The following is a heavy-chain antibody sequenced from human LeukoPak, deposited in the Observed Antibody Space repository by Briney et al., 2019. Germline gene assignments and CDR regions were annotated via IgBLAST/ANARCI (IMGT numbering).Heavy chain of an antibody. CDR3: ARDIVGGSYHKTFDY. D-gene: IGHD1-26*01. CDR1: GYTFTSYG. Sequence: ASVKVSCKASGYTFTSYGISWVRQAPGQGLEWMGWISAYNGNTNYAQKLQGRVTMTTDTSTSTAYMELRSLRSDDTAVYYCARDIVGGSYHKTFDYWGQGTLVTVSS. J-gene: IGHJ4*02. V-gene: IGHV1-18*01. CDR2: ISAYNGNT.